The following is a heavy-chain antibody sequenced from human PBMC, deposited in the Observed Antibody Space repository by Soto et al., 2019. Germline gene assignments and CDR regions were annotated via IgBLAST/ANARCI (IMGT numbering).Heavy chain of an antibody. CDR3: ARDYGITRWYSSSWYGY. V-gene: IGHV3-30-3*01. CDR2: LTYDGSNK. D-gene: IGHD6-13*01. J-gene: IGHJ4*02. Sequence: GGSLRLSCAASGFTFSSYAMHWVRQAPGKGLERVAVLTYDGSNKYCADSVKGRFTMSRDNSKNTLYLQMNSLRAEDTAVYYCARDYGITRWYSSSWYGYWGQGTLVTVSS. CDR1: GFTFSSYA.